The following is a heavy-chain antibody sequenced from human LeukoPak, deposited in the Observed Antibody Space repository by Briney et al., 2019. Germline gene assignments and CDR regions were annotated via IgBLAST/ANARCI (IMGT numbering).Heavy chain of an antibody. D-gene: IGHD1-14*01. CDR1: GYTFTSYG. CDR2: ISAYNGNT. CDR3: AGTRGSYYYYGMDV. J-gene: IGHJ6*02. V-gene: IGHV1-18*01. Sequence: GASVKVSCKASGYTFTSYGISWVRQAPGQGLEWMGWISAYNGNTNYAQKLQGRVTMTTDTSTSTAYMELRSLRSDDTAVYYCAGTRGSYYYYGMDVWGQGTTVTVSS.